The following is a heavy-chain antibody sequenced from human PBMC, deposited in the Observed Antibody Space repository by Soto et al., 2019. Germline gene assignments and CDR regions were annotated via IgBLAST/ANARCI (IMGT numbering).Heavy chain of an antibody. Sequence: SETLSLTCAVYGGSFSGYYWSWIRQPPGKGLEWIGEINHSGSTNYNPSLKSRVTISVDTSKNQFSLKLSSVTAADTAVYYCARGRYYYGSGTTNYYYYMDVWGKGTTVTVSS. D-gene: IGHD3-10*01. V-gene: IGHV4-34*01. CDR1: GGSFSGYY. CDR2: INHSGST. J-gene: IGHJ6*03. CDR3: ARGRYYYGSGTTNYYYYMDV.